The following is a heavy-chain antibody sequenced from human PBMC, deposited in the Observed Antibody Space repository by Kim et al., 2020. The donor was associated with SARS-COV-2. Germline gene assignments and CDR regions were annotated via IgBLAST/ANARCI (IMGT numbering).Heavy chain of an antibody. CDR1: GGSFSGYY. CDR3: ARSFNRYSRIRGGYAFDI. D-gene: IGHD3-10*01. CDR2: INHSGST. Sequence: SETLSLTCAVYGGSFSGYYWSWIRQPPGKGLEWIGEINHSGSTNYNPSLKSRVTISVDTSKNQFSLKLSSVTAADTAVYYCARSFNRYSRIRGGYAFDIWGQGTMVTVSS. J-gene: IGHJ3*02. V-gene: IGHV4-34*01.